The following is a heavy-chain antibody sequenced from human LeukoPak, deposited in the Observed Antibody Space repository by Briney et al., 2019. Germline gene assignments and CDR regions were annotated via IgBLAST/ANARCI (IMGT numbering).Heavy chain of an antibody. CDR2: IWDDGSKK. J-gene: IGHJ3*02. V-gene: IGHV3-30*02. D-gene: IGHD2-21*01. CDR1: GLTFTNYG. Sequence: GGSLRLSCVVSGLTFTNYGMHWVRQAPGKGLEWLAVIWDDGSKKYYADSVKGRFTISRDNSKNTLYLQMNSLRAEDTAVYYCANGIEGAVIDAFDIWGQGTMVTVSS. CDR3: ANGIEGAVIDAFDI.